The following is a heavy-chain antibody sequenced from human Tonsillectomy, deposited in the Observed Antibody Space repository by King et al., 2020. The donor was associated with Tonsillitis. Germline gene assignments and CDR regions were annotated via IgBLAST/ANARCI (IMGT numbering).Heavy chain of an antibody. D-gene: IGHD3-22*01. Sequence: VQLVESGGGVVQPGRSLRLSCAASGFTFSSYGMHWVRQAPGKGLEWVAVISYDGSNKYYADSVKGRFTISRDNSKNTLYLQMNSLRAEDTAMYYCAKDENYYASSARRYNWFDPWGQGTLVTVSS. CDR2: ISYDGSNK. V-gene: IGHV3-30*18. J-gene: IGHJ5*02. CDR1: GFTFSSYG. CDR3: AKDENYYASSARRYNWFDP.